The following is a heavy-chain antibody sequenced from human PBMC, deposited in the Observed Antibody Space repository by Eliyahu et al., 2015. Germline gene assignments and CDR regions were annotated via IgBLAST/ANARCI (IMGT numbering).Heavy chain of an antibody. V-gene: IGHV4-39*01. J-gene: IGHJ4*02. CDR3: ASLTSDHESGWYVGFDY. Sequence: QLQLQESGPGLVKPSETLSLTCTVSGGSISSSXYYWGXXRQPPGKGLEWIGSIYSSGSTYYNPSLKSRVTISVDTSKNQFSLKLSSVTAADTAVYYCASLTSDHESGWYVGFDYWGQGTLVTVSS. CDR1: GGSISSSXYY. D-gene: IGHD6-19*01. CDR2: IYSSGST.